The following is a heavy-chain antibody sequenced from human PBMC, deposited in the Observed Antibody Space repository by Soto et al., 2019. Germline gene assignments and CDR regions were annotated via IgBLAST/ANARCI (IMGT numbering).Heavy chain of an antibody. CDR1: GYTFTGYW. D-gene: IGHD1-7*01. CDR2: VYPGDSDI. CDR3: ARALTGTIHPHYFDY. V-gene: IGHV5-51*01. J-gene: IGHJ4*02. Sequence: RESLKISCQGSGYTFTGYWIGWVRQMPGKGLEWMGIVYPGDSDIRYSPSFRGQVTISIDNSVSTAYLQWNSLKASDTAMYYCARALTGTIHPHYFDYWGQGTLVTVSS.